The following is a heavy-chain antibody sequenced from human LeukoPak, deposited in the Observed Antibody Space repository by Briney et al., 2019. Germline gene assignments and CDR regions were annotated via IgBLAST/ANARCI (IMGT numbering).Heavy chain of an antibody. CDR1: GYSFTTHW. CDR2: IYPGDSDT. Sequence: GESLKISCKGSGYSFTTHWIGWVRQMPGKGLEWMGVIYPGDSDTRYSPSFQGQVTISADKSVSTAYLQWISLKASDSAIYYCARQQWSERYFNLWGCGTLVTVSS. J-gene: IGHJ2*01. CDR3: ARQQWSERYFNL. V-gene: IGHV5-51*01. D-gene: IGHD6-19*01.